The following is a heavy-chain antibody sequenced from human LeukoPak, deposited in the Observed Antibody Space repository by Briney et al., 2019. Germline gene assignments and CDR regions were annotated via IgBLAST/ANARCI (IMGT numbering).Heavy chain of an antibody. CDR3: AKLVGRTSTTPY. CDR2: TKNKANSYTT. J-gene: IGHJ4*02. Sequence: PGGSLRLSCAASGFTFSDHYMDWVRQAPGKGLEWVGRTKNKANSYTTEYAASVKGRFFISRDDSQNSLSLQMNSLKTEDTAVYYCAKLVGRTSTTPYWGQGTLVTVSS. CDR1: GFTFSDHY. V-gene: IGHV3-72*01. D-gene: IGHD1-26*01.